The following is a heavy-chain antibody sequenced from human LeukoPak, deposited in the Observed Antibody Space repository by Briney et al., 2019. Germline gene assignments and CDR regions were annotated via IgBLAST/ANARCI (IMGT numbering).Heavy chain of an antibody. CDR3: ARDCGGDCYSLGRGY. J-gene: IGHJ4*02. Sequence: GGSLRLSCAASGFTFSSYSMTWVRQTPGKGLEWVSSISSSGSYIYYADSVKGRFTISRDNAKNSLYLQMNSLRAEDTAVYYCARDCGGDCYSLGRGYWGQGTLVTVSS. CDR1: GFTFSSYS. V-gene: IGHV3-21*01. D-gene: IGHD2-21*02. CDR2: ISSSGSYI.